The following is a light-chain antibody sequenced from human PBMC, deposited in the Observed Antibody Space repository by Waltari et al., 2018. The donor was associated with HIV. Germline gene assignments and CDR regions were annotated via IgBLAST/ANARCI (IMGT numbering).Light chain of an antibody. Sequence: QLVLTQSPSASASLGASVKLTCTLSSGHSHYAIAWHQQQPETGPRYLMKLNSDGSHTKGDGIPDRFSGSSSGAERYLTISTLQSEDEADYYCQTWGTGIQVFGSGTKVTVL. CDR1: SGHSHYA. CDR2: LNSDGSH. CDR3: QTWGTGIQV. V-gene: IGLV4-69*01. J-gene: IGLJ1*01.